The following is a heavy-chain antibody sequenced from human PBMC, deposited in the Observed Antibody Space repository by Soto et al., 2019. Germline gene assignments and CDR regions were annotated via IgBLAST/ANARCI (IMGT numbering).Heavy chain of an antibody. CDR2: IIPILGIA. CDR1: GGTFSSYT. CDR3: ARHSNDYYYYMDV. V-gene: IGHV1-69*02. J-gene: IGHJ6*03. D-gene: IGHD4-4*01. Sequence: QVQLVQSGAEVQKPGSSVKVSCKASGGTFSSYTISWVRQAPGQGLEWMGRIIPILGIANYAQKFQGRVTITADKSTSTAYMELSSLRSEDTAVYYCARHSNDYYYYMDVWGKGTTVTVSS.